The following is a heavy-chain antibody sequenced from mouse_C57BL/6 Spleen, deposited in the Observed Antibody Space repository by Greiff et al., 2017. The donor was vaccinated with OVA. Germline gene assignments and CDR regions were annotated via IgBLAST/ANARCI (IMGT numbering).Heavy chain of an antibody. CDR3: ASTYYSNYGGAMDY. D-gene: IGHD2-5*01. Sequence: QVQLKESGPGLVQPSQSLSITCTVSGFSLTSYGVHWVRQSPGKGLEWLGVIWSGGSTDYNAAFISRLSISKDNSKSQVFFKMNSLQADDTAIYYCASTYYSNYGGAMDYWGQGTSVTVSS. J-gene: IGHJ4*01. V-gene: IGHV2-2*01. CDR2: IWSGGST. CDR1: GFSLTSYG.